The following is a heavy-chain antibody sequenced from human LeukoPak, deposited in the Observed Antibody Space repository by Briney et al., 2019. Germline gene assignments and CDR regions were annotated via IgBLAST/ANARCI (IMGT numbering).Heavy chain of an antibody. CDR3: ARVGSKEGFGGVPFDY. CDR1: GGSISSSSYY. Sequence: SETLSLTCTVSGGSISSSSYYWGWIRQPPGKGLEWIGSIYYSGSTYYNPSLKSRVTISVDTSKNQFSLKLSSVTAADTAVYYCARVGSKEGFGGVPFDYWGQGTLVTVSS. V-gene: IGHV4-39*07. CDR2: IYYSGST. J-gene: IGHJ4*02. D-gene: IGHD3-16*01.